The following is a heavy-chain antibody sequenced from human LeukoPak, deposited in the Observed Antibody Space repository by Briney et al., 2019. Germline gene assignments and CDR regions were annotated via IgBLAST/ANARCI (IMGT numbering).Heavy chain of an antibody. Sequence: GGSLRLSCAASGFTFSSYAMSWVRQAPGKGLEWVSAISGSGGITNYADSVKGRFTISRDNSKNTLYLQMNSLRAEDTAVYYCAFVKDLGSWPFDSWGQGTLVTVSS. D-gene: IGHD6-13*01. CDR2: ISGSGGIT. V-gene: IGHV3-23*01. J-gene: IGHJ4*02. CDR1: GFTFSSYA. CDR3: AFVKDLGSWPFDS.